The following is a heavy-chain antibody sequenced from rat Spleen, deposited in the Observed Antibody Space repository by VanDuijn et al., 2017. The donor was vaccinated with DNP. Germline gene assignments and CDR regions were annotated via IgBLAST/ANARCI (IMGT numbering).Heavy chain of an antibody. CDR3: ARGAWY. Sequence: EVQLVESGGGLVQPGRSLKLSCAASGFIFSDYNMAWVRQAPKKGLEWVATIINDGKRTYYSDSVKGRFTVSRDNAKSSLYLQMDSLRSEDTATYYCARGAWYWGQGIMVTVSS. CDR2: IINDGKRT. CDR1: GFIFSDYN. J-gene: IGHJ2*01. V-gene: IGHV5S10*01. D-gene: IGHD1-11*01.